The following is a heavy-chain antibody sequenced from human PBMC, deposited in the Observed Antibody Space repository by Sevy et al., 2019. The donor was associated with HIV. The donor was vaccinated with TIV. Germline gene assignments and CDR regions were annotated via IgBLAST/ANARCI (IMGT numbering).Heavy chain of an antibody. CDR3: AKDRDFWSGTPGDY. CDR2: ISAGGGST. D-gene: IGHD3-3*01. Sequence: GGSLRLSCAASGFTFNSFAMSWVRQAPGKGLEWVSTISAGGGSTYYADSVKGRFTISRDNSKNTLSVHMDSLRAEDTAVYYCAKDRDFWSGTPGDYWGQGTLVTVSS. CDR1: GFTFNSFA. V-gene: IGHV3-23*01. J-gene: IGHJ4*02.